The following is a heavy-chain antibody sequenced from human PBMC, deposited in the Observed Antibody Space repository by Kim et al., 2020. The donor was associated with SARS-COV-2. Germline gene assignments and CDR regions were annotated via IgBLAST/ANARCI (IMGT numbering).Heavy chain of an antibody. J-gene: IGHJ2*01. CDR3: AKDASRDGYNSLYWYFDL. CDR1: GFTFSSYA. CDR2: ISGSGGST. V-gene: IGHV3-23*01. D-gene: IGHD5-12*01. Sequence: GGSLRLSCAASGFTFSSYAMSWVRQAPGKGLEWVSAISGSGGSTYYADSVKGRFTISRDNSKNTLYLQMNSLRAEDTAVYYCAKDASRDGYNSLYWYFDLWGRGTLVTVSS.